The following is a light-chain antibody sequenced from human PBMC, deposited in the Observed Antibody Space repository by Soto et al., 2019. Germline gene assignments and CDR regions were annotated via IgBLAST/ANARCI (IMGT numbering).Light chain of an antibody. CDR3: QQYGSSPWT. CDR2: GAS. V-gene: IGKV3-20*01. J-gene: IGKJ1*01. CDR1: QSVSSSY. Sequence: EIVLTQSPGTLSLSPGERATLSCRASQSVSSSYLAWYQQKPGQAPRPLIYGASSRAIGIPDRFSGSGSGIDFTLTISRLEPEDFAGYYCQQYGSSPWTFGQGTKV.